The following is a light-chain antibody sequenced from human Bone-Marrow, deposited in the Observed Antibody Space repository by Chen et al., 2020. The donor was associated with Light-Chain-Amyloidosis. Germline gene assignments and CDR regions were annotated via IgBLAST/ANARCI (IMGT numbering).Light chain of an antibody. CDR2: WAS. CDR1: QSVLYSSNNKNY. CDR3: QHYYSAPYN. Sequence: DIVMTQPPDSLAVSLGERATINCKSSQSVLYSSNNKNYLAWYQQKPGQPPKLLIYWASTRDSGVPDRFSGSGSGTDFTLTISSLQAEDVAVYYCQHYYSAPYNFGQGTKLEIK. J-gene: IGKJ2*01. V-gene: IGKV4-1*01.